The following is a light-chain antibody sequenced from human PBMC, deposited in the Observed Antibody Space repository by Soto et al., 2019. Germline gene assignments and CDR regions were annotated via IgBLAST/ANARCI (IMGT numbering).Light chain of an antibody. Sequence: EIVMTQSPATLSLSPGESATLSCRASQSVNTNLAWYQQKPARAPRLLIHGASTRATGIPARFSGSGSGTKFTLNISSLQSQDFAVYYCQQYNNWPPHTFGQGTKLEIK. CDR1: QSVNTN. V-gene: IGKV3-15*01. CDR3: QQYNNWPPHT. CDR2: GAS. J-gene: IGKJ2*01.